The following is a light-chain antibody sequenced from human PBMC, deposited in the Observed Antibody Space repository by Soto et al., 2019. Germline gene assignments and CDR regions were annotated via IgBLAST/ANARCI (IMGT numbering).Light chain of an antibody. CDR1: QGISTY. V-gene: IGKV1-27*01. Sequence: DIQMTQSPSSLSASVGDRVIITCRASQGISTYLVWYQQKPGTVPKLLIFAASTLQSGVPSRFSGSGSGTDFTLTISSLQPEDVATYYCQNYNGAPWTFGQGTKVEIK. J-gene: IGKJ1*01. CDR2: AAS. CDR3: QNYNGAPWT.